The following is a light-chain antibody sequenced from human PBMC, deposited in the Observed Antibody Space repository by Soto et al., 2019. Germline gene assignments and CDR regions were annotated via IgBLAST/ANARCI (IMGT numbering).Light chain of an antibody. Sequence: EIAMTQSPATLSVSPGERATLSCRASQSVSGNLAWYQQKPGQAPRLLISDASTRATGIPARFSGSGSGTEFTLTISSLQSEDFAVYYCQQFNNWPRTFGQGTKVDI. CDR3: QQFNNWPRT. CDR2: DAS. CDR1: QSVSGN. J-gene: IGKJ1*01. V-gene: IGKV3-15*01.